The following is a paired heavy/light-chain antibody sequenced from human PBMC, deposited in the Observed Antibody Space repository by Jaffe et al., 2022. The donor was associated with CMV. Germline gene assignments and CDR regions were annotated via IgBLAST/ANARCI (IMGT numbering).Heavy chain of an antibody. D-gene: IGHD2-2*02. V-gene: IGHV3-11*01. CDR2: ISSSGSTI. CDR3: ARDYCSSTSCYTERYYYYYGMDV. CDR1: GFTFSDYY. Sequence: QVQLVESGGGLVKPGGSLRLSCAASGFTFSDYYMSWIRQAPGKGLEWVSYISSSGSTIYYADSVKGRFTISRDNAKNSLYLQMNSLRAEDTAVYYCARDYCSSTSCYTERYYYYYGMDVWGQGTTVTVSS. J-gene: IGHJ6*02.
Light chain of an antibody. V-gene: IGKV3-15*01. CDR1: QSVSSN. CDR2: GAS. J-gene: IGKJ4*01. CDR3: QQYNNWPILT. Sequence: EIVMTQSPATLSVSPGERATLSCRASQSVSSNLAWYQQKPGQAPRLLIYGASTRATGIPARFSGSGSGTEFTLTISSLQSEDFAVYYCQQYNNWPILTFGGGTKVEIK.